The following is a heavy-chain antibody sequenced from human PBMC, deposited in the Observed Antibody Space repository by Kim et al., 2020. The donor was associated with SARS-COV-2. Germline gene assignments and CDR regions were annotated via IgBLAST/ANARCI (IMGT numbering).Heavy chain of an antibody. CDR3: AKEVGYGDYLLGGFDY. D-gene: IGHD4-17*01. CDR1: GFTFSSYA. V-gene: IGHV3-23*01. CDR2: ISGSGGST. Sequence: GGSLRLSCAASGFTFSSYAMSWVRQAPGKGLEWVPAISGSGGSTYYADSVKGRFTISRDNSKNTLYLQMNSLRAEDTAVYYCAKEVGYGDYLLGGFDYWGQGTLVTVSS. J-gene: IGHJ4*02.